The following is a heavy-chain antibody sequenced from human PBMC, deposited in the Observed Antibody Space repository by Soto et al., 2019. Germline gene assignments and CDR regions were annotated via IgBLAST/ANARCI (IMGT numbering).Heavy chain of an antibody. D-gene: IGHD3-3*01. CDR1: GFTFSDYY. J-gene: IGHJ6*01. CDR2: ISSSGSTI. Sequence: PWGSLGVSCASSGFTFSDYYMIWIRQAPGKGLDLLQYISSSGSTIYYADSVKGRFTISRDNAKNSLYLQMNSLRAEETAVYYCARAAPGYYHFWSGYPWYYYGMDVWGQGTTVTVSS. V-gene: IGHV3-11*01. CDR3: ARAAPGYYHFWSGYPWYYYGMDV.